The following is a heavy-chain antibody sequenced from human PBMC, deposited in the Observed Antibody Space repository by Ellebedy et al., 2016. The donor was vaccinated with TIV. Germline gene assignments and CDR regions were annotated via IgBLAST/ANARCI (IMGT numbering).Heavy chain of an antibody. D-gene: IGHD4-17*01. CDR2: ITGSSSNI. V-gene: IGHV3-48*01. CDR1: GFSFGIYS. J-gene: IGHJ4*02. CDR3: AREGRYYGDYYFDY. Sequence: GESLKISCAASGFSFGIYSMFWVRQAPGKGLEWVSYITGSSSNIYNADSVKGRFTISRDNAKNSLYLQMNSLRAEDTAVYYCAREGRYYGDYYFDYWGQGTLVTVSS.